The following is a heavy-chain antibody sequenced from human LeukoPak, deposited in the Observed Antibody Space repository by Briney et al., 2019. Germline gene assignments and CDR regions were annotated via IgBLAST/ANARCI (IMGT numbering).Heavy chain of an antibody. J-gene: IGHJ5*02. V-gene: IGHV1-2*02. CDR3: ARGLYYEQQLVTDSGWFDP. CDR1: GYTFTGYY. Sequence: ASAKVSCKASGYTFTGYYMHWVRQAPGQGLEWMGWINPNSGGTNYAQKFQGRVTMTRDTSISTAYMELSRLRSDDTAVYYCARGLYYEQQLVTDSGWFDPWGQGTLVTVSS. CDR2: INPNSGGT. D-gene: IGHD6-13*01.